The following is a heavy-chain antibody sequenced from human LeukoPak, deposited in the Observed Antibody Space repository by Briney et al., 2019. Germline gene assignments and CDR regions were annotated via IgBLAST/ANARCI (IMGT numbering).Heavy chain of an antibody. CDR2: ISAYNGHT. V-gene: IGHV1-18*01. J-gene: IGHJ3*02. D-gene: IGHD3-9*01. CDR3: GVDILTGYGAFDI. CDR1: GYTFIIYG. Sequence: ASVKVSFKASGYTFIIYGISWVRQAPGQGLEWMGWISAYNGHTNYAQKLQGRVTMTTDTSTSTAYMELRSLRSDDTAVYYCGVDILTGYGAFDIWGQGTMVTVSS.